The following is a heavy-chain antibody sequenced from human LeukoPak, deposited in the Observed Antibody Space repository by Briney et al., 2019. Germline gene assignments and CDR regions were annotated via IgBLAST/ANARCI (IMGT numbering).Heavy chain of an antibody. CDR1: GGTFSSYA. Sequence: VASVKVSCKASGGTFSSYAISWVRQAPGQGLEWMGRIIPILGIANYAQKFQGRVTITADKSTSTAYMELSSLRSEDTAVYYCARDLRGGNNRGLNYYYGMDVWGQGTTVTVSS. CDR2: IIPILGIA. V-gene: IGHV1-69*04. CDR3: ARDLRGGNNRGLNYYYGMDV. D-gene: IGHD5-24*01. J-gene: IGHJ6*02.